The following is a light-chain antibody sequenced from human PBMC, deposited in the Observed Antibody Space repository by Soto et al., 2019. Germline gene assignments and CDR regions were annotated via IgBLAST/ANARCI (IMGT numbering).Light chain of an antibody. CDR2: DDI. V-gene: IGLV2-23*01. J-gene: IGLJ7*01. CDR1: SSDVGTYNF. Sequence: QSVLTQPASVSGSPGQSITISCTGTSSDVGTYNFVSWYQQHPGKAPRLMIYDDIKRPSGVSTRFSGSKSGNTASLTISGLQAEDEADYYCCSFAGSAGTDRFVFGSGTQLTVL. CDR3: CSFAGSAGTDRFV.